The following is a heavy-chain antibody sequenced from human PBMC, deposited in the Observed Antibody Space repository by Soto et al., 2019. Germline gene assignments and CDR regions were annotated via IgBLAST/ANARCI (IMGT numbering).Heavy chain of an antibody. V-gene: IGHV1-18*01. D-gene: IGHD1-26*01. CDR1: GYTFTSYG. CDR3: ARVGSASYLGFWAFDI. J-gene: IGHJ3*02. CDR2: ISAYNGNT. Sequence: ASVKVSCKASGYTFTSYGISWVRQAPGQGLEWMGWISAYNGNTNYAQKLQGRVTMTTDTSTRTAYMELRRLRSDDTAVYYCARVGSASYLGFWAFDIWGQGTLVTV.